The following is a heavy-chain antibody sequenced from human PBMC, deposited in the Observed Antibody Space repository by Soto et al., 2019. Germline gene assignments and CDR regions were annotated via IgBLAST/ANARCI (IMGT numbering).Heavy chain of an antibody. D-gene: IGHD2-2*01. J-gene: IGHJ4*02. Sequence: EVQLLESGGGLVQPGGSLRLSCAASGFTFSSYAMSWVRQAPGKGLEWVSAISGSGGSTYYADSVKGRFTISRDNSKNTLYLKMNSLRAEDTAVYYCAKAGLWPGYCSSTSCYGRFDYWGQGTLVTVSS. V-gene: IGHV3-23*01. CDR3: AKAGLWPGYCSSTSCYGRFDY. CDR1: GFTFSSYA. CDR2: ISGSGGST.